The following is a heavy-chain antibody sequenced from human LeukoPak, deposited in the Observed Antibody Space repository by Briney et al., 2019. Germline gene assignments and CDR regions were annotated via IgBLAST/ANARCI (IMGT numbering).Heavy chain of an antibody. CDR1: GYTFTGYY. J-gene: IGHJ3*02. D-gene: IGHD3-22*01. CDR2: INPSSGGA. V-gene: IGHV1-2*02. CDR3: GRDYYDSSGDGAFDI. Sequence: ASVKVSCKASGYTFTGYYMHWVRQAPGQGLEWMGWINPSSGGANYAQKFQDRVTMTRDTSISTVYMELSRLRSDDTAVYYCGRDYYDSSGDGAFDIWGQGTMVTVSS.